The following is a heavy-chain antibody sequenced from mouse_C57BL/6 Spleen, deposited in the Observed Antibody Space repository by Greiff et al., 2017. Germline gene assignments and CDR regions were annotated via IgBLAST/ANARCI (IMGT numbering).Heavy chain of an antibody. CDR1: GYTFTSYW. V-gene: IGHV1-69*01. CDR3: ASRHYDGSSYEYFDV. Sequence: QVQLQQPVAELVMPGASVKLSCKASGYTFTSYWMHWVKQRPGQGLEWIGEIDPSDSYTNYNQKFKGKSTLTVDKSSSTAYMQLSSLTSEDSAVYYCASRHYDGSSYEYFDVWGTGTTVTVSS. J-gene: IGHJ1*03. D-gene: IGHD1-1*01. CDR2: IDPSDSYT.